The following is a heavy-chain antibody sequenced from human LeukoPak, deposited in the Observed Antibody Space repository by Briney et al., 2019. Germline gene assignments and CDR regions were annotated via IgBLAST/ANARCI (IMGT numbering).Heavy chain of an antibody. CDR3: ARSLTSGYSRAYDY. V-gene: IGHV3-30*02. D-gene: IGHD2-15*01. CDR1: GFTFSSYG. Sequence: GGSLRLSCAASGFTFSSYGMHWVRQAPGKGLEWVAFIRLDGSNKYYADSVKGRFTISRDNAKNSLYLQVNRLRAEDTAVYYCARSLTSGYSRAYDYWGQGTLVTVSS. J-gene: IGHJ4*02. CDR2: IRLDGSNK.